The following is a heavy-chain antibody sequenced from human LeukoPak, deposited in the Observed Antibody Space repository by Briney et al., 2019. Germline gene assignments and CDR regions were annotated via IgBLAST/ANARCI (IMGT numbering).Heavy chain of an antibody. D-gene: IGHD3-16*02. CDR1: GFTFNIYS. J-gene: IGHJ4*02. V-gene: IGHV3-30*15. Sequence: GGSLRLSCAASGFTFNIYSFHWVRQAPGKGLEWVTVISYDGSNQYFADSVKGRFTVSRDNSKNTVYLQMSNLRGEDTAVYYCAREGSYRFNYFDYWGQGTLVTVSS. CDR3: AREGSYRFNYFDY. CDR2: ISYDGSNQ.